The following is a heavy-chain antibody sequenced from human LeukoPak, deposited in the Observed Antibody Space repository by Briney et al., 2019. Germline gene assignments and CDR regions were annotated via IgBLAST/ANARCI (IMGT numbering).Heavy chain of an antibody. CDR2: ISAYNGNT. J-gene: IGHJ4*02. V-gene: IGHV1-18*01. CDR3: ARARGGYFDILTGYYTEFDY. CDR1: GYTFTSYG. Sequence: ASVKVSCKASGYTFTSYGISWVRQAPGQGLEWMGWISAYNGNTNYAQTLQGRVTMTTDTYTSTAYMELQSLRSDDTAVSYCARARGGYFDILTGYYTEFDYWGQGTLVTVSS. D-gene: IGHD3-9*01.